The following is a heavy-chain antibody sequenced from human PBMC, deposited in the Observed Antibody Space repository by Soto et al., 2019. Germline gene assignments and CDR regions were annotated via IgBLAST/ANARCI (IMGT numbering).Heavy chain of an antibody. Sequence: QVQLVESGGGVVQPGRSLRLSCAASGFTFSNYDMHWVRQAPGEGLEWVAVLSFDGSNKNYADPVKGRFTISRDNSKNPLFLPMNSLRTEDTAVYFCAKNFYTVRVPTAQRTHYFDLWGPGTRVTVSS. CDR1: GFTFSNYD. D-gene: IGHD4-17*01. CDR3: AKNFYTVRVPTAQRTHYFDL. V-gene: IGHV3-30*18. J-gene: IGHJ4*02. CDR2: LSFDGSNK.